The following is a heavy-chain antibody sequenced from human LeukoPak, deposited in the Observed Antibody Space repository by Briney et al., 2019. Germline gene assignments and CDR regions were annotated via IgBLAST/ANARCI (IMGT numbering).Heavy chain of an antibody. V-gene: IGHV1-18*01. CDR3: ARGSNDYRLHWFDP. CDR1: GYTFTSYG. Sequence: ASVKVSCKASGYTFTSYGISWVRRAPGQGLEWMGWISAYNGNTNYAQKLQGRATMTTDTSTSTAYMELRSLRSDDTAVYYCARGSNDYRLHWFDPWGQGTLVTVSS. D-gene: IGHD6-25*01. J-gene: IGHJ5*02. CDR2: ISAYNGNT.